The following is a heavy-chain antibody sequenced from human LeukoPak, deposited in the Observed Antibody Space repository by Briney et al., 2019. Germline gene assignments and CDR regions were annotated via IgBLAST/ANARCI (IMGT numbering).Heavy chain of an antibody. J-gene: IGHJ5*02. D-gene: IGHD6-13*01. CDR1: GYSISSGYY. CDR2: IYHSGST. CDR3: ARDRSSSWTNWFDP. V-gene: IGHV4-38-2*02. Sequence: PSETLSLTCTVSGYSISSGYYWGWIRQPPGKGLEWIGSIYHSGSTYYNPSLKSRVTISVDTSKNQFSLKLSSVTAADTAVYYCARDRSSSWTNWFDPWGQGTLVTVSS.